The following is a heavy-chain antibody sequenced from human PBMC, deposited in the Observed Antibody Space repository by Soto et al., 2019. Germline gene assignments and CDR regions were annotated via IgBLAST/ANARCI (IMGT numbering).Heavy chain of an antibody. CDR3: ARFVRSGSPTSCSTRGDV. CDR1: GGSISSSSYY. CDR2: IYHSGST. D-gene: IGHD2-2*01. V-gene: IGHV4-39*07. J-gene: IGHJ6*02. Sequence: SETLSLTFTVSGGSISSSSYYWRRIHQPPGKGLEWIGSIYHSGSTYYNPSLKSRVTISVDTSKNQFSLKLRSVIVADTAVYHCARFVRSGSPTSCSTRGDVWGQGITVT.